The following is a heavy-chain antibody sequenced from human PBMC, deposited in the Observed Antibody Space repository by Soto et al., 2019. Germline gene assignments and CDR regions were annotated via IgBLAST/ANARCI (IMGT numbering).Heavy chain of an antibody. CDR1: GGSFSGYY. CDR3: ARGPKKLIY. J-gene: IGHJ4*02. V-gene: IGHV4-34*02. CDR2: INDGGST. D-gene: IGHD2-8*01. Sequence: QVQLQQWGARLLKPSETLSLTCGVSGGSFSGYYWTWIRQPPGKGLEWIGAINDGGSTNYNPSLKSRVNMSVDTAKNQFSLELDSVTAADTAVYYCARGPKKLIYWSQGTLVTVSS.